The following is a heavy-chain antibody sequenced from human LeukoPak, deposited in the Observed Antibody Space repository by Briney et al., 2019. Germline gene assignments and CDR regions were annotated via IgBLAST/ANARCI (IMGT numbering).Heavy chain of an antibody. V-gene: IGHV3-23*01. Sequence: GGSLRLSCAASGFTFSSYAMSWVRQAPGKGLEWVSGISGSGGSTYYADSVKGRFTISRDNSKNTLYLQMNSLRAEDTAVYYCAKDWGEYFDYVWGSFTSFDSWGQGTLVTVSS. CDR1: GFTFSSYA. J-gene: IGHJ4*02. CDR2: ISGSGGST. CDR3: AKDWGEYFDYVWGSFTSFDS. D-gene: IGHD3-16*01.